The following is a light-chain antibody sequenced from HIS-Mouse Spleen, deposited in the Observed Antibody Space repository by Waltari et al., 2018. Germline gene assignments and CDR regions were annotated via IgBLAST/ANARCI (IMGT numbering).Light chain of an antibody. Sequence: SYVLTQPPSVSVAPGKTSRITCGGNNIGCTSVHWYQQKPGQAPVLVVYDDSDGPSGIPERFSGSNSGNTATLTISRVEAGDEADYYCQVWDSSSDHYVFGTGTKVTVL. V-gene: IGLV3-21*03. J-gene: IGLJ1*01. CDR2: DDS. CDR3: QVWDSSSDHYV. CDR1: NIGCTS.